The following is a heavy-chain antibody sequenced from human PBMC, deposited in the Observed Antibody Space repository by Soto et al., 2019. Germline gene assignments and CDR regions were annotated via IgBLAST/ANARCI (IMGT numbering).Heavy chain of an antibody. CDR1: GYTITYLS. CDR3: ATTPVHYDILTGYYNLPLGPLSVDY. CDR2: FDPEDGET. V-gene: IGHV1-24*01. D-gene: IGHD3-9*01. Sequence: ASVTVSCQVSGYTITYLSMHWVRQAPGKGLEWMGGFDPEDGETIYAQKFQGRVTMTEDTSTDTAYMELSSLRSEDTAVYYCATTPVHYDILTGYYNLPLGPLSVDYWGQGTLVTVSS. J-gene: IGHJ4*02.